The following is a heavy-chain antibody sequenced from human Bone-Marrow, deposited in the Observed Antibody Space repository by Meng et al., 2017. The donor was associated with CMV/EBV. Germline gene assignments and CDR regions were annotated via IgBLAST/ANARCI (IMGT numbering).Heavy chain of an antibody. CDR1: GYTFTTYD. CDR2: MNPKSGNT. D-gene: IGHD2-2*01. V-gene: IGHV1-8*01. J-gene: IGHJ6*02. Sequence: ASVKVSCKASGYTFTTYDINWVRQATGQGLEWMGWMNPKSGNTGYAQKFQGRVTLTRVTSISTAYMELSSLRSDDTAVYYCARTRIEVEPDGRKIKYYNYGMDVWGQGTTVTVSS. CDR3: ARTRIEVEPDGRKIKYYNYGMDV.